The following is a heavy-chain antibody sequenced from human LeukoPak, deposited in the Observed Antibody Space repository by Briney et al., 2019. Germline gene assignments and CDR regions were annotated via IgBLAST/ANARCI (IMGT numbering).Heavy chain of an antibody. CDR2: IIPIFGTA. J-gene: IGHJ4*02. V-gene: IGHV1-69*05. CDR1: GGTFSSYA. CDR3: ARRYCSSTSCYKGGYYFDY. Sequence: ASAKVSCKASGGTFSSYAIIWVRQAPGQGLEWMGGIIPIFGTANHAQKFQGRVTITTDESTSTAYMELSSLRSEDTAGYYCARRYCSSTSCYKGGYYFDYWGQGTLVTVSS. D-gene: IGHD2-2*02.